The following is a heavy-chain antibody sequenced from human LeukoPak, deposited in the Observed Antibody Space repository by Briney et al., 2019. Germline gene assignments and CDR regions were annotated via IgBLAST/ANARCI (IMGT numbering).Heavy chain of an antibody. J-gene: IGHJ1*01. CDR3: ARVDSGSACAS. CDR2: ISSNGGST. Sequence: GGSLRLSCAASGFTLSSYSVHWVRQAPGKGLQFVSAISSNGGSTYYANSVKGRFTISRDISKNTLYLQMGSLRPEDMAVYYCARVDSGSACASWGQGILVTVSS. CDR1: GFTLSSYS. D-gene: IGHD6-19*01. V-gene: IGHV3-64*01.